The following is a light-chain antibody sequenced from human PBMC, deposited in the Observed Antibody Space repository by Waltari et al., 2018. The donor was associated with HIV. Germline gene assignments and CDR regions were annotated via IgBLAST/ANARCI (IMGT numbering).Light chain of an antibody. CDR3: SSYTINSTLV. Sequence: QSALTQPPSVSGSPGQSVTISCTGTRRDIGSYDRVSWYQQPPGTAPKLMISEVNNRPSGVPDRFSGSKSGNTASLTISGLQAEDEADYFCSSYTINSTLVFGGGTKVTVL. CDR1: RRDIGSYDR. V-gene: IGLV2-18*02. CDR2: EVN. J-gene: IGLJ2*01.